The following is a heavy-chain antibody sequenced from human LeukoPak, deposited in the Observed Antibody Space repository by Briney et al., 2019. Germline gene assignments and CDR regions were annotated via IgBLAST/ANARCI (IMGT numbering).Heavy chain of an antibody. CDR1: GFTFSSYA. CDR2: ISGSGGST. V-gene: IGHV3-23*01. D-gene: IGHD2-2*01. Sequence: QTGGSLRLSCAASGFTFSSYAMSWVRQAPGKGLEWVSAISGSGGSTYYADSVKGRFTISRDNSKNTLYLQMNSLRAEDTAVYYCAKGSMDCSSTSCRTRYNWFDPWGQGTLVTVSS. J-gene: IGHJ5*02. CDR3: AKGSMDCSSTSCRTRYNWFDP.